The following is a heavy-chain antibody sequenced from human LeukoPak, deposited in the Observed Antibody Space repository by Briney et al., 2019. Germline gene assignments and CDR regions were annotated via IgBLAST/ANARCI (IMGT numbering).Heavy chain of an antibody. CDR1: GGSISSGGYY. V-gene: IGHV4-31*03. D-gene: IGHD2-2*01. Sequence: SQTLSLTCTVSGGSISSGGYYWSWIRQHPGKGLEWIGYIYYSGSTYYNPSLKSRVTISVDTSKNQFSLKLSSVTAADTAVYYCAGVACSSTSCPGGFDPWGQGTLVTVSS. J-gene: IGHJ5*02. CDR3: AGVACSSTSCPGGFDP. CDR2: IYYSGST.